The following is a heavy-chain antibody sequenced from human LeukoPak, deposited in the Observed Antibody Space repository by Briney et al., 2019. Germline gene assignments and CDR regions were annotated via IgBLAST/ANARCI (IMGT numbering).Heavy chain of an antibody. V-gene: IGHV3-33*01. J-gene: IGHJ3*02. D-gene: IGHD1-26*01. CDR2: IWNDGSNK. Sequence: GGSLRLSGVASGFTFSTYGMHWVRQAPGKGLEWVAVIWNDGSNKKYADSVKGRFIISRVSSKNTLYLQMNSLRDEDTAVYYCARVGSGSYFLDGFDIWGQGTLVTVSS. CDR1: GFTFSTYG. CDR3: ARVGSGSYFLDGFDI.